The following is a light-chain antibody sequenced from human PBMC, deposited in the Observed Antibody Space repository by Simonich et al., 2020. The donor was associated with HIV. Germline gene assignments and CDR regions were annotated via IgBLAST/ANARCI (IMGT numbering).Light chain of an antibody. J-gene: IGKJ1*01. CDR1: QSVLYNSNNKNY. CDR3: QQYYSTPRT. V-gene: IGKV4-1*01. CDR2: WAS. Sequence: DIVMTQSPDSLAVSLGERVTINCKSSQSVLYNSNNKNYLVWYQQKPGQPPKLLIYWASTRESWVPDRFSGSGSGTDFTLTISSLQAEDVAVYYCQQYYSTPRTFGQGTKVEIK.